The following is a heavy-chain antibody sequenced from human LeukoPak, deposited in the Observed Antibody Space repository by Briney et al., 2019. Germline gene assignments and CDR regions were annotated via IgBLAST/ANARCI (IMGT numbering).Heavy chain of an antibody. Sequence: SETLSLTCTVSGGSISNYYWHWIRQPPGKGLEWIGYIYYSGGTNYNPSLKSRVTISVDTSKNQFSLKLRSVTAADTAVYYCARDPSGSFFNWFDPWGQGTLVTVSS. CDR1: GGSISNYY. D-gene: IGHD1-26*01. J-gene: IGHJ5*02. CDR3: ARDPSGSFFNWFDP. CDR2: IYYSGGT. V-gene: IGHV4-59*01.